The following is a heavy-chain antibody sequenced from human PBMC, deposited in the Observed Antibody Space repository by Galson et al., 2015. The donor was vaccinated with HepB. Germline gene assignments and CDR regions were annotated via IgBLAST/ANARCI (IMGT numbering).Heavy chain of an antibody. Sequence: SLRLSCAASGFTFSSYAMHWVRQAPGKGLEWVAVISYDGSNKYYADSVKGRFTISRDNSKNTLYLQMNSLRAEDTAVYYCARDRSWVVDSSGYSPWGQGTLVTVSS. D-gene: IGHD3-22*01. V-gene: IGHV3-30*04. CDR3: ARDRSWVVDSSGYSP. CDR1: GFTFSSYA. J-gene: IGHJ5*02. CDR2: ISYDGSNK.